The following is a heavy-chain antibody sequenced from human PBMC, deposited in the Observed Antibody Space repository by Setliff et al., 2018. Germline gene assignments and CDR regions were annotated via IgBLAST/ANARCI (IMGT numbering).Heavy chain of an antibody. CDR2: IYIRGGT. CDR3: AVDHVTNIAESGYGYTWIDP. D-gene: IGHD6-19*01. CDR1: GGSITDENSW. Sequence: PSETLSLTCTVSGGSITDENSWWAWIRQPAGKRPEWLGLIYIRGGTDYNPSLKSRVTISLDTSRNQFPLNLTSVTAADTAVYYCAVDHVTNIAESGYGYTWIDPWGQGIPVTVS. J-gene: IGHJ5*02. V-gene: IGHV4-61*02.